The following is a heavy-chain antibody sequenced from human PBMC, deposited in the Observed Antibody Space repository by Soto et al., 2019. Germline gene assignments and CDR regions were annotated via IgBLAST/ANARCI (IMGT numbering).Heavy chain of an antibody. CDR3: ARGGLGYCSSTSCYVDNWFDP. J-gene: IGHJ5*02. CDR1: GGTFSSYA. V-gene: IGHV1-69*01. CDR2: IIPIFGTA. D-gene: IGHD2-2*01. Sequence: QVHLVQSGAEVKKPGSSVKVSCKASGGTFSSYAISWVRQAPGQGLEWMGGIIPIFGTANYAQKFQGRVTITADESTSTAYMELSSLRSEDTAVYYCARGGLGYCSSTSCYVDNWFDPWGQGTLVTDSS.